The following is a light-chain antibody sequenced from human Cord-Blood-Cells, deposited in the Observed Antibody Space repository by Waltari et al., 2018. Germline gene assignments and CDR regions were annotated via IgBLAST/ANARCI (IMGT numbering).Light chain of an antibody. CDR1: SRAVGGHNY. Sequence: QPALTQPASLSGSPGQSITISCTGTSRAVGGHNYVSWYQQHPGKAPKLMIYDVSNRPSGVSNRFSGSKSGNTASLTISGLQAEDEADYYCSSYTSSSTWVFGGGTKLTVL. CDR2: DVS. J-gene: IGLJ3*02. V-gene: IGLV2-14*03. CDR3: SSYTSSSTWV.